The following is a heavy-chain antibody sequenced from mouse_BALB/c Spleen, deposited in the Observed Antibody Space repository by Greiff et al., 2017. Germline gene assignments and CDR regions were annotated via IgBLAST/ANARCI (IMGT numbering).Heavy chain of an antibody. V-gene: IGHV2-9*02. CDR3: AREYYGSRGWYFDV. J-gene: IGHJ1*01. D-gene: IGHD1-1*01. CDR1: GFSLTSYG. Sequence: VKLQESGPGLVAPSQSLSITCTVSGFSLTSYGVHWVRQPPGKGLEWLGVIWAGGSTNYNSALMSRLSISKDNSKSQVFLKMNSLQTDDTAMYYCAREYYGSRGWYFDVWGAGTTVTVSS. CDR2: IWAGGST.